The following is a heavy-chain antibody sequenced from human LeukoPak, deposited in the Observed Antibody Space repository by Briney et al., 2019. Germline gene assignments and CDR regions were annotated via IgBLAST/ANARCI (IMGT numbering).Heavy chain of an antibody. CDR2: IYYSGST. Sequence: SETLSLTCTVSGGSISSYYWSWIRQPPGKGLEWIGYIYYSGSTNYNPSLKSRVTISIDTSKNQFSLNLTSVTAADAAVYYCARGRSDIVFDYWGQGTLVTASS. CDR1: GGSISSYY. CDR3: ARGRSDIVFDY. D-gene: IGHD5-12*01. J-gene: IGHJ4*02. V-gene: IGHV4-59*01.